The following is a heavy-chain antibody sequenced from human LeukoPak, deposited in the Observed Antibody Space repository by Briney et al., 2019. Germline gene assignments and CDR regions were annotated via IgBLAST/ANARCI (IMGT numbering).Heavy chain of an antibody. CDR1: GFTFSSYW. Sequence: GGSLRLSCAASGFTFSSYWMTWVRQAPAKGMGWVANIKLDVSETYYVDSVRGRFTISRDNTKNSLYLQMDSLRAEDTAVYYCARKGNAFDFWGQGTMVTVSS. CDR2: IKLDVSET. CDR3: ARKGNAFDF. J-gene: IGHJ3*01. D-gene: IGHD3-10*01. V-gene: IGHV3-7*01.